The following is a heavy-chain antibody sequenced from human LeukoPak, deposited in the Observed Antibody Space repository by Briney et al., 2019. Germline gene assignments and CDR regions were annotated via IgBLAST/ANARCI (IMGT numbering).Heavy chain of an antibody. CDR3: ASSVGERDAFDI. V-gene: IGHV1-8*01. Sequence: ASVKVSCKASGYTFTSYDINWVRQATGQGLEWMGWMNPNSGNTGYAQKFQGRVTMTRNTSISTAYMGLSSLRSEDTAVYYCASSVGERDAFDIWGQGTMVTASS. D-gene: IGHD1-26*01. CDR2: MNPNSGNT. CDR1: GYTFTSYD. J-gene: IGHJ3*02.